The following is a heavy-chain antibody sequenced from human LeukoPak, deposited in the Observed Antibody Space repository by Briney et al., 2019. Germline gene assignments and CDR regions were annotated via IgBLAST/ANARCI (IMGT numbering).Heavy chain of an antibody. Sequence: GGSLRLSCAASGFTFSSYSMNWVRQAPGKGLEWVSSISSSSSYIYYADSVEGRFTISRDNAKNSLYLQMNSLRAEDTAVYYCARVFRGDYFDYWGQGTLVTVSS. D-gene: IGHD1-26*01. CDR1: GFTFSSYS. V-gene: IGHV3-21*01. J-gene: IGHJ4*02. CDR3: ARVFRGDYFDY. CDR2: ISSSSSYI.